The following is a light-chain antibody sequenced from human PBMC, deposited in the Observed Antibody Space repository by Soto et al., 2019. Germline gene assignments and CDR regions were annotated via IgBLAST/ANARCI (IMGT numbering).Light chain of an antibody. CDR2: GAS. V-gene: IGKV3-20*01. CDR3: QQYGNSPKT. Sequence: EIVLTPSPGTLSLSPGERATLSRRASQSVSSSYLAWYQQKPGQAPRLLIYGASSRATGIPDRFSGSGSGTDFTLTISRLEPEDFAVYYCQQYGNSPKTFGQGTKVDI. J-gene: IGKJ1*01. CDR1: QSVSSSY.